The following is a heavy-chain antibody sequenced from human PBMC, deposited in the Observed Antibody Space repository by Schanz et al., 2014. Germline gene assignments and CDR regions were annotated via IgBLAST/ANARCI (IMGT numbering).Heavy chain of an antibody. CDR1: GFTFSDSW. J-gene: IGHJ4*02. Sequence: EVKLVESGGAVVRPGGSLRLSCAASGFTFSDSWMHWVRQAPGKGLVWVSRTSHDGSFTTFADSVKGRFTISRDNAKNALYLQMNSLRAEDTAVYYCVRGLSGSYHTPVAYWGQGTLVTVSS. CDR2: TSHDGSFT. V-gene: IGHV3-74*02. D-gene: IGHD1-26*01. CDR3: VRGLSGSYHTPVAY.